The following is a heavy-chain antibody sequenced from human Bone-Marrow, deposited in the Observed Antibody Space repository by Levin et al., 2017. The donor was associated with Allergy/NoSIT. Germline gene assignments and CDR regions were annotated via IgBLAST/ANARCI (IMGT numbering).Heavy chain of an antibody. J-gene: IGHJ5*02. CDR3: ARCGPTGIFCPPDA. D-gene: IGHD1-1*01. CDR1: GFIFSDYY. V-gene: IGHV3-11*01. CDR2: ISSSGGAQ. Sequence: GGSLRLSCAASGFIFSDYYMAWIRQAPGKGLEWLSSISSSGGAQYYADSVKGRFTVSRDNAKDSLFLHVRNLRPEDTAIYFCARCGPTGIFCPPDAWGQGTLVLVSS.